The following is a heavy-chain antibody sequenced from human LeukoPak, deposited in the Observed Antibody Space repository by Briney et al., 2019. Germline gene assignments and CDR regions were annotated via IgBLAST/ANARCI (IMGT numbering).Heavy chain of an antibody. D-gene: IGHD3-22*01. Sequence: TGESLKISCKGSAYSFTNYWISWVRQMPRKGLEWMGRIDPGDSQTNYSPSFQGHVTISADKSISTAYLQWSSLKASDTAMYYCARHSSVLNSFDPWGQGTLVTVSS. V-gene: IGHV5-10-1*01. J-gene: IGHJ5*02. CDR3: ARHSSVLNSFDP. CDR2: IDPGDSQT. CDR1: AYSFTNYW.